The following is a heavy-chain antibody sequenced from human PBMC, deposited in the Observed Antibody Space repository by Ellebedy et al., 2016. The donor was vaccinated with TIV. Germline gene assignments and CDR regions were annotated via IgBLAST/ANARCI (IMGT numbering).Heavy chain of an antibody. D-gene: IGHD1-1*01. J-gene: IGHJ4*01. CDR1: GYTFTSYA. Sequence: ASVKVSCXASGYTFTSYAMHWVRQAPGQRLEWMGWINAGNGNTKYSQKFQGRVTITRDTSASTAYMELSRLRSDDTAVYYCARGGRGYRNDYWGQGTLVTVSS. CDR3: ARGGRGYRNDY. CDR2: INAGNGNT. V-gene: IGHV1-3*01.